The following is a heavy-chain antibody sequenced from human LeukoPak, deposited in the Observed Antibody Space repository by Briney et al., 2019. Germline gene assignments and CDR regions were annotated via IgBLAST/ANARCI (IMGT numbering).Heavy chain of an antibody. CDR1: GGSINSYY. J-gene: IGHJ4*02. CDR2: IYYSGST. Sequence: SETLSLTCTVSGGSINSYYWNWIRQPPGKGLEWIGYIYYSGSTNYNPSLKSRVTISVDTSKNQFSLKVTSVTAADTAVYYCARRVTSSGWYRDDSWGQGTLVTVSS. CDR3: ARRVTSSGWYRDDS. V-gene: IGHV4-59*08. D-gene: IGHD6-19*01.